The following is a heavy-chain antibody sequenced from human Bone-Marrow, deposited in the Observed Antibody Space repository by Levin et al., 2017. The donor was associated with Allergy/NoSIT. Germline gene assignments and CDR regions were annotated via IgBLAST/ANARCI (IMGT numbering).Heavy chain of an antibody. D-gene: IGHD4-11*01. CDR1: GGSISNYY. CDR3: ARDKSPHSNYFGLDP. Sequence: SETLSLTCTVSGGSISNYYWTWIRQPPGKGLEWIGFIHYSGSTNYNPSLKSRVTISAATSKNQFSLKLTSVTAADTAMYYCARDKSPHSNYFGLDPWRQGTLVTVSS. V-gene: IGHV4-59*01. J-gene: IGHJ5*02. CDR2: IHYSGST.